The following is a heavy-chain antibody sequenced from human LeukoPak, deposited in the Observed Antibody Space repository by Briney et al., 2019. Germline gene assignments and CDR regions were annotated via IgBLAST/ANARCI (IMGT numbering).Heavy chain of an antibody. CDR1: GFTLSSYS. CDR2: ISSSGSYI. J-gene: IGHJ4*02. V-gene: IGHV3-21*01. D-gene: IGHD2-2*03. Sequence: GGSLRLSCAASGFTLSSYSMNWVRQAPGKGLEWVSCISSSGSYIYYADSVKGRFTISRDNAKNSLYLQMNNLRAEDTAVYYCARDGYASSPGYFDYWGQGTLLTVSS. CDR3: ARDGYASSPGYFDY.